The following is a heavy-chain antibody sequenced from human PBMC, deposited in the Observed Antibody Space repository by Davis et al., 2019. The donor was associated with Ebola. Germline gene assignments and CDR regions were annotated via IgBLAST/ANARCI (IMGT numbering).Heavy chain of an antibody. CDR1: GGSFSGYY. V-gene: IGHV4-34*01. CDR2: INHSGST. J-gene: IGHJ4*02. Sequence: SETLSLTCAVYGGSFSGYYWSWIRQPPGKGLEWIEEINHSGSTNYNPSLKSRVTISVDTSKNQFSLKLSSVTAADTAVYYCARGLITFDYWGQGTLATVSS. D-gene: IGHD3-16*01. CDR3: ARGLITFDY.